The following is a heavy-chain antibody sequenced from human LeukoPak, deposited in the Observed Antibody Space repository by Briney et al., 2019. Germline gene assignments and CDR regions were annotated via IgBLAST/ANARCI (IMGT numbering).Heavy chain of an antibody. D-gene: IGHD2-2*01. CDR2: ISAYNGNT. CDR3: ARDRRHQLLTDYYYYGMDV. Sequence: ASVKVSCKASGYTFTSYGISWVRQAPGQGLEWMGWISAYNGNTNYAQKLQGRVTTTTDTSTSTAYMELRSLRSDDTAVYYCARDRRHQLLTDYYYYGMDVWGQGTTVTVSS. CDR1: GYTFTSYG. V-gene: IGHV1-18*01. J-gene: IGHJ6*02.